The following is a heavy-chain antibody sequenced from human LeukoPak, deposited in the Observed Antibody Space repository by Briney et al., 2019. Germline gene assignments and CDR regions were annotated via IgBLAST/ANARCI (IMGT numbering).Heavy chain of an antibody. CDR1: GFIFSSYW. V-gene: IGHV3-7*01. CDR2: IKQEGSEK. CDR3: AGGSGWLIDY. Sequence: GGSLRLSCAASGFIFSSYWMNWVRQAPGKGLEWVANIKQEGSEKYYVDSVKGRFTISRDNAKNSLYLQMDSLRAEDTAVYYCAGGSGWLIDYWGQGTLVTVSP. J-gene: IGHJ4*02. D-gene: IGHD6-19*01.